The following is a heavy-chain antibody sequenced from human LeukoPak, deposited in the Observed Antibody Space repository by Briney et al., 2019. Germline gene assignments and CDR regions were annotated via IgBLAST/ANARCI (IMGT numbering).Heavy chain of an antibody. CDR1: GFTFSSYS. Sequence: GGSLRLSCAASGFTFSSYSMNWVRQAPGKGLEWVSYISSSSSTIYYADSVKGRFTISRDNAKNSLYLQMNSLRAEDTAVYYCARIVVVPAAMPNYYYYYGMDVWGQGTTVTVSS. V-gene: IGHV3-48*01. J-gene: IGHJ6*02. D-gene: IGHD2-2*01. CDR2: ISSSSSTI. CDR3: ARIVVVPAAMPNYYYYYGMDV.